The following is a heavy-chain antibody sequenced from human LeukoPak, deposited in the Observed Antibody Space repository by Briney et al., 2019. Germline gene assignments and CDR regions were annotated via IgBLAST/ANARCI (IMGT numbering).Heavy chain of an antibody. CDR2: ISGSRTYI. CDR1: GFSFSDFS. D-gene: IGHD4-11*01. Sequence: GGSLRLSCAASGFSFSDFSMNWVRQAPGKGLEWVSSISGSRTYIDYADSVKGRFAISRDNPKNSLYLQMNSLRAEDTAVYYCATPTVPDLYYYGMDVWGQGTTVTVSS. J-gene: IGHJ6*02. V-gene: IGHV3-21*04. CDR3: ATPTVPDLYYYGMDV.